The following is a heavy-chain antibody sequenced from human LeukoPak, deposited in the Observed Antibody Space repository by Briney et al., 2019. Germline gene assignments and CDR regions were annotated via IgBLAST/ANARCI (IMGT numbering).Heavy chain of an antibody. Sequence: GGSLRLSCAASGFTFSSYSMNWVRQAPGKGLEWVSSISSSSSYIYYADSVKGRFTISRDNAKNSPYLQMNSLRAEDTAVYYCARDRTSGDPNLDYWGQGTLVTVSS. J-gene: IGHJ4*02. CDR2: ISSSSSYI. CDR1: GFTFSSYS. D-gene: IGHD2-21*02. CDR3: ARDRTSGDPNLDY. V-gene: IGHV3-21*01.